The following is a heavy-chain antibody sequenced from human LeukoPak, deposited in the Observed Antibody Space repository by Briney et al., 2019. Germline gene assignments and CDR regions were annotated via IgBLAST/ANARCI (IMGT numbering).Heavy chain of an antibody. D-gene: IGHD3-22*01. CDR3: AHTYIPVVVVISWFDP. V-gene: IGHV2-5*01. Sequence: ESGPTLVNHTQTLTLTCTFSGFSLSTSGVGVGWIRQPPGRALEWLALIYWTDDKRYSPSRKSRLTITKDTSKNQVVLTMTNRDPVDTATYYCAHTYIPVVVVISWFDPWGQGTLVTVSS. CDR2: IYWTDDK. J-gene: IGHJ5*02. CDR1: GFSLSTSGVG.